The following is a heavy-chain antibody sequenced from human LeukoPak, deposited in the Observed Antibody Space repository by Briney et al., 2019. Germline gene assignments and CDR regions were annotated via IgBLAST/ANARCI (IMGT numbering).Heavy chain of an antibody. CDR2: INPSGGST. J-gene: IGHJ4*02. V-gene: IGHV1-46*01. Sequence: ASVKVSCKASGYTFTSYYMHWVRQAPGQGLEWMGIINPSGGSTSYAQKFKGRVTMTRDMSTSTVYMELSSLRSEDTAVYYCATGSSSSVFDYWGQGTLVTVSS. CDR1: GYTFTSYY. CDR3: ATGSSSSVFDY. D-gene: IGHD6-6*01.